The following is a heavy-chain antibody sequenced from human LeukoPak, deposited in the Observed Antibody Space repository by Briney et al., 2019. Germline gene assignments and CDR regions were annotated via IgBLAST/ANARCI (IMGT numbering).Heavy chain of an antibody. CDR2: IYWNDDK. CDR1: GFSLSTSGVG. V-gene: IGHV2-5*01. CDR3: AHRRDGSGRNWFDP. D-gene: IGHD3-10*01. Sequence: SGPTLVKPTQTLTLTCTFSGFSLSTSGVGVGWIRQPPGKALEWLALIYWNDDKRYSPSLKSRLTVTKDTSKNQVVLTMTNMDPVDTATYYCAHRRDGSGRNWFDPWGQGTLVTVSS. J-gene: IGHJ5*02.